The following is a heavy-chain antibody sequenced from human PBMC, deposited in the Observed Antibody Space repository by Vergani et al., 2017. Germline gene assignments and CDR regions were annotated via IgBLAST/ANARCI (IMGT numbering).Heavy chain of an antibody. CDR2: ISSSSSYT. Sequence: EVQLVESGGGLVQPGRSLRLSCAASGFTFSSYWMSWIRQAPGKGLEWVSYISSSSSYTNYADSVKGRFTISRDNAKNSLYLQMNSLRAEDTAVYYCAREKGGSGSVGAFDIWGQGTMVTVSS. CDR1: GFTFSSYW. V-gene: IGHV3-48*04. D-gene: IGHD3-10*01. J-gene: IGHJ3*02. CDR3: AREKGGSGSVGAFDI.